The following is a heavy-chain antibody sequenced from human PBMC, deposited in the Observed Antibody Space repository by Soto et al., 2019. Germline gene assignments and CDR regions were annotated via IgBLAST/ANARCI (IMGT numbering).Heavy chain of an antibody. Sequence: QAQLVESGGGVVQPGRSLRLSCAASEFTFNTYAMHWVRQAPGKGLAWVAVIAYDGNDKYYADSVKGRFTISRDNSKNALYLQMNTLRPEDTAMYYCARDVGNYVPYYYGMDVWGQGTTVNVSS. J-gene: IGHJ6*02. CDR3: ARDVGNYVPYYYGMDV. D-gene: IGHD1-7*01. V-gene: IGHV3-30*03. CDR1: EFTFNTYA. CDR2: IAYDGNDK.